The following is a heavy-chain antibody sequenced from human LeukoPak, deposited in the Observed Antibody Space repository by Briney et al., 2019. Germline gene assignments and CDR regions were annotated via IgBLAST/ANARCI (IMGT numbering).Heavy chain of an antibody. CDR1: GFAFSSSA. D-gene: IGHD2-15*01. CDR2: ISNNGGYT. J-gene: IGHJ4*02. CDR3: AKQLGYCSDGSCYFPY. V-gene: IGHV3-23*01. Sequence: GALRLSCAASGFAFSSSAMSWVRQAPGKGLEWVSAISNNGGYTYYADSVQGRFTISRDNSKSTLCLQMNSLRAEDTAVYYCAKQLGYCSDGSCYFPYWGQGTLVTVSS.